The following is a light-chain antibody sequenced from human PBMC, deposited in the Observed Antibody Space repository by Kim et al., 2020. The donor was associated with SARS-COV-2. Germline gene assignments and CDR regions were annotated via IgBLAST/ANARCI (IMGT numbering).Light chain of an antibody. CDR2: VNN. Sequence: RVTNSCTGNSSNIGAGYAVHWYQQLPGTAPKLLIYVNNNRPSGVPDRFSGSKSGTSASLAITGLQAEDEADYYCQSYDSSLSAWVFGGGTKLTVL. J-gene: IGLJ3*02. CDR3: QSYDSSLSAWV. CDR1: SSNIGAGYA. V-gene: IGLV1-40*01.